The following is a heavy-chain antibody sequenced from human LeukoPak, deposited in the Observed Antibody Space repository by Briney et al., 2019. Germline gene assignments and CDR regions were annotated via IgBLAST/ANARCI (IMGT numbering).Heavy chain of an antibody. CDR2: ISGSGGTT. CDR1: GFTFSNFA. CDR3: ARDRIPKIKVDAFDI. D-gene: IGHD2-21*01. Sequence: PGGSLRLSCTASGFTFSNFAMSWVRQAPGKGLEWVSCISGSGGTTYYADSVKGRFIISRDNSKKTLYLQMNGLRAEDTAVYYCARDRIPKIKVDAFDIWGHGTMVTVSS. J-gene: IGHJ3*02. V-gene: IGHV3-23*01.